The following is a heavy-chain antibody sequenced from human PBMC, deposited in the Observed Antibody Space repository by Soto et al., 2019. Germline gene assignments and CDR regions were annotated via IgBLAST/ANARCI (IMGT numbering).Heavy chain of an antibody. J-gene: IGHJ4*02. D-gene: IGHD3-10*01. Sequence: QVQLVQSGTEVTKPGSSVTVSCTASGDIFSRSTLSWVRQAPGQMLECMGRIIPMLGMSNSALKFQGRLTISADTSTNKVYMHLNSLRSDDTAVYYCAPSYGSGSAHFDSWGQGTMVTVSS. CDR3: APSYGSGSAHFDS. CDR2: IIPMLGMS. V-gene: IGHV1-69*02. CDR1: GDIFSRST.